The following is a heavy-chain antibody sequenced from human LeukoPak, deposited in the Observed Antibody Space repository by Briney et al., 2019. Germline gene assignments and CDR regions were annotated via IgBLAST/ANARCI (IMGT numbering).Heavy chain of an antibody. J-gene: IGHJ6*03. D-gene: IGHD6-6*01. CDR3: AKAHTSSTYYYYMDV. CDR1: GLTFSSYA. CDR2: ISGSGGST. Sequence: PGGSLRLSCAASGLTFSSYAVSWVRQAPGKGLEWVSDISGSGGSTYYADSVKGRFTISRDNSKNTLYLQMNSLRAEDTAVYYCAKAHTSSTYYYYMDVWGKGTTVTVSS. V-gene: IGHV3-23*01.